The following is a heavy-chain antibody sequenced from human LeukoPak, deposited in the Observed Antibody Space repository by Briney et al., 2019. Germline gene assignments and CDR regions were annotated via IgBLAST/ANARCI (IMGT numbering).Heavy chain of an antibody. Sequence: ASVKVSCKASGYTFTSYDINWLRQATGQGLEWMGWMNTNSGNTGYAQNFQGRVTMTRNTSISTAYMELSSLRSEDTAVYYCARGQGGSSSVDYWGQGTLVTVSS. CDR3: ARGQGGSSSVDY. CDR1: GYTFTSYD. V-gene: IGHV1-8*01. J-gene: IGHJ4*02. D-gene: IGHD2-15*01. CDR2: MNTNSGNT.